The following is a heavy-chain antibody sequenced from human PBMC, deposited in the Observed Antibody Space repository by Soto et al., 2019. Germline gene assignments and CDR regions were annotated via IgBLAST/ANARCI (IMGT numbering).Heavy chain of an antibody. V-gene: IGHV4-39*01. Sequence: PSETLSLTCSVSAGYLSTTSYYWGWVRLSPGTGLEWIGSIYYTGSTYYNPSLKGRVAISVDTSKRQFSLKLTSVTATDTAVYYCARGLRWTRTFDFWGQGTLVTVSS. D-gene: IGHD3-16*01. CDR1: AGYLSTTSYY. CDR3: ARGLRWTRTFDF. J-gene: IGHJ4*02. CDR2: IYYTGST.